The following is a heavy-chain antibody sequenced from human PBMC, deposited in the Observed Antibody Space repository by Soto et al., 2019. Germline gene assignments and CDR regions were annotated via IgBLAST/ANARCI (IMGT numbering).Heavy chain of an antibody. CDR1: GFTVSSNY. J-gene: IGHJ3*02. D-gene: IGHD3-10*01. CDR3: AREVRYYYGSGSYSREDAFDI. CDR2: IYSGGST. Sequence: PGGSLRLSCAASGFTVSSNYMSWVRQAPGKGLEWVSVIYSGGSTYYADSVKGRFTISRHNSKNTLYLQMNSLRAEDTAVYYCAREVRYYYGSGSYSREDAFDIWGQGTMVT. V-gene: IGHV3-53*04.